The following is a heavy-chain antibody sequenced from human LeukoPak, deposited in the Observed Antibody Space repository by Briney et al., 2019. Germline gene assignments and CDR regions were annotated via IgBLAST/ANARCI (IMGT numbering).Heavy chain of an antibody. J-gene: IGHJ1*01. D-gene: IGHD6-6*01. CDR1: GYIFRDYY. Sequence: GASVKVSCKASGYIFRDYYIHWVRQAPGQGLEWMGWINPKSGDTNYAQKFQGRVTMTRDTSITTSYMELSRLRSEDTAVYYCARRGSSSSEYFQRWGQGTLVTVSS. V-gene: IGHV1-2*02. CDR2: INPKSGDT. CDR3: ARRGSSSSEYFQR.